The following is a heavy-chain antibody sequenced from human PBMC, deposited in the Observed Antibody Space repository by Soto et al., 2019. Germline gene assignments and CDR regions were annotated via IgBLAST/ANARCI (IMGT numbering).Heavy chain of an antibody. CDR3: ARRSFGYYFDY. V-gene: IGHV4-31*03. J-gene: IGHJ4*02. Sequence: QVQLQESGPGLVKPSQTLSLTCTVSGGSISSGGYYWSWIRQHPGKGLEWIGYIYYSGSTYYNPSLKSRVTLSVDTSKNQLSLKLSSVTAADTAVYYCARRSFGYYFDYWGQGTLVTVSS. D-gene: IGHD3-10*01. CDR2: IYYSGST. CDR1: GGSISSGGYY.